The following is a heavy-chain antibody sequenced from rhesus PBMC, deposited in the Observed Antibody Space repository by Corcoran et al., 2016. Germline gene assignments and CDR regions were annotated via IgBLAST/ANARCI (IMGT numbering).Heavy chain of an antibody. CDR2: INTGGDNK. CDR1: GFTFSSYY. V-gene: IGHV3-8*01. Sequence: EVQLVESGGGLVQPGGSLRLSCTGSGFTFSSYYMYWVRQAPGKGLDWVSGINTGGDNKWYIDSVKGRFTISKENAKNTLYLQMDSLRVEDTAVYHCVRGGFDVRGPGVLVTVSS. D-gene: IGHD3-9*01. CDR3: VRGGFDV. J-gene: IGHJ5-1*01.